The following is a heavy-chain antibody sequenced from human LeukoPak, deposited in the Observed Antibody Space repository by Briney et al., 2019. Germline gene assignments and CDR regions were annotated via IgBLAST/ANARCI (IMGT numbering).Heavy chain of an antibody. CDR1: GFTFSSYA. V-gene: IGHV3-30*04. D-gene: IGHD2-2*01. CDR3: ARGVVVPAALVFDY. Sequence: GSLRLSRAASGFTFSSYAMHWVRQAPGKGLEWVAVISYDGSNKYYADSVKGRFTISRDNSKNTLYLQMNSLRAEDTAVYYCARGVVVPAALVFDYWGQGTLVTVSS. J-gene: IGHJ4*02. CDR2: ISYDGSNK.